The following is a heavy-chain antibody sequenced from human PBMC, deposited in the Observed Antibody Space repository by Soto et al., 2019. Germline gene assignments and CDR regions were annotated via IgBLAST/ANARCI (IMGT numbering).Heavy chain of an antibody. CDR1: GFKFGAYA. J-gene: IGHJ6*02. CDR3: ANGRSENFWVYYYAMDV. D-gene: IGHD6-19*01. V-gene: IGHV3-23*01. CDR2: ISGSSSGT. Sequence: GSLGLSSVPPGFKFGAYALSSPRQATAMVLEWVSGISGSSSGTYYTDSVKGRFTSSTDNSKITVYLQMHRLRGEDTDVYYCANGRSENFWVYYYAMDVWGQGTAVTVSS.